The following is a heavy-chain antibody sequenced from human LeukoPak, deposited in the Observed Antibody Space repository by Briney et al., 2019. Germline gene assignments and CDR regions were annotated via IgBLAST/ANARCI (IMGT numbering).Heavy chain of an antibody. V-gene: IGHV1-24*01. CDR2: FDPEDGET. J-gene: IGHJ4*02. CDR3: ATGGDITTGSFDY. D-gene: IGHD3-22*01. Sequence: ASVKVSCKVSGYTLTELSMQWVRQAPGKGLEWMGGFDPEDGETIYAQKFQGRVTMTEDTSTDTAYMELSSLRSEDTAVYYCATGGDITTGSFDYWGQGTLVTVSS. CDR1: GYTLTELS.